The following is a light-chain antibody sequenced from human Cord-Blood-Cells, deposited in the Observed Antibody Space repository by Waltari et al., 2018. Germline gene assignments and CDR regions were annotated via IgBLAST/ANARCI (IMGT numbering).Light chain of an antibody. CDR1: SSDVGGYKH. Sequence: QSALTQPPSAAGSPGQSVPISCTGTSSDVGGYKHLSWYQQHPGKAPKLMIYDLRKRPSGVPDRFSGSKSGNTASLTVSGLQAEDEADYYCSSYAGSNNFVFGTGTKVTVL. CDR2: DLR. J-gene: IGLJ1*01. V-gene: IGLV2-8*01. CDR3: SSYAGSNNFV.